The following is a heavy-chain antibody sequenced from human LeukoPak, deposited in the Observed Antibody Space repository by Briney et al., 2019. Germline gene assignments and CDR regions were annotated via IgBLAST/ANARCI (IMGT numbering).Heavy chain of an antibody. V-gene: IGHV3-7*01. Sequence: GGSLRLSCAASGFTFSTYWMSWVRQAPGKGLEWVATIKPDGSAQYYVDSVKGRFTISRDNAENSLFLQINSLRAEDTAVYYCANGGTYSSGPWGQGTLVTVSS. D-gene: IGHD3-22*01. J-gene: IGHJ5*02. CDR2: IKPDGSAQ. CDR3: ANGGTYSSGP. CDR1: GFTFSTYW.